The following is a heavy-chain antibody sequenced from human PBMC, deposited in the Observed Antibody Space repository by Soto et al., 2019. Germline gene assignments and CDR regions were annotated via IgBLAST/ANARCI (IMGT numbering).Heavy chain of an antibody. J-gene: IGHJ4*02. Sequence: QLQLQEAGPGLVTPSETLSLTCTFSVGSISSTIYYWGWIRQPPGKGLEWIGGIYYSGSTYYNPSLKSRLTISVDTSRNQFFLRLYSVTAADTAVYYCVRLPTDYSVDYWGQGTLVTVSS. CDR3: VRLPTDYSVDY. CDR1: VGSISSTIYY. V-gene: IGHV4-39*01. D-gene: IGHD1-26*01. CDR2: IYYSGST.